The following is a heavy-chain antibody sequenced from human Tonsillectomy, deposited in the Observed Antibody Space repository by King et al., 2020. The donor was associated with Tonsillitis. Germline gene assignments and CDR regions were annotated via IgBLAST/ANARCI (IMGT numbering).Heavy chain of an antibody. Sequence: VQLVESGGGVVQPGRSLRLSCAASGFTFRSFGMHWVRQAPGKGLEWVAVTWFDESNKHYTDSVKGRFTISRDNSKNTLYLQMNSLRAEDTAMYYCARDGDXRYXDFWGGDPLXWYFDLWGRGTLVTVSS. CDR2: TWFDESNK. J-gene: IGHJ2*01. V-gene: IGHV3-33*08. CDR3: ARDGDXRYXDFWGGDPLXWYFDL. CDR1: GFTFRSFG. D-gene: IGHD3-3*01.